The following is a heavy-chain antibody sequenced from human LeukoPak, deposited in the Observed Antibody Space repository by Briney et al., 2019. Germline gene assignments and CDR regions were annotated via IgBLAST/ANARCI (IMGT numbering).Heavy chain of an antibody. CDR1: GGSISSGDYY. CDR2: IYYSGST. D-gene: IGHD3-16*02. V-gene: IGHV4-30-4*08. Sequence: SETLSLTCTVSGGSISSGDYYWSWIRQPPGKGLEWIGYIYYSGSTYYNPSLKSRVTISVDTSKNQFSLKLSSVTAADTAVYYCARYVWGSYPTFEDYWGQGTLVTVSS. J-gene: IGHJ4*02. CDR3: ARYVWGSYPTFEDY.